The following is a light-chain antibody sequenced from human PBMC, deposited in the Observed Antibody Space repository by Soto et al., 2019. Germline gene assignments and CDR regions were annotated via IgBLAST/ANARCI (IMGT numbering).Light chain of an antibody. V-gene: IGLV2-11*01. CDR1: SRDVGGYNY. CDR3: CSYAGSYTGV. J-gene: IGLJ2*01. Sequence: QSALTQPRSVSGSPGQSVTISCTGTSRDVGGYNYVSWYQHHPGKAPKLMIYDVNKRPSGVPDRFSGSKSGNTASLTISGLQADDDSDYYCCSYAGSYTGVFGGGTKLTVL. CDR2: DVN.